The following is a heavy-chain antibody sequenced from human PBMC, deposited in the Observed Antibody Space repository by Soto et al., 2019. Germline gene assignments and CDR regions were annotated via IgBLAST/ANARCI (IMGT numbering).Heavy chain of an antibody. CDR2: FSGSGDGS. CDR1: GFSFSIYA. J-gene: IGHJ3*02. CDR3: AKPYYYGSGTGPDAFDI. Sequence: EVQLLESGGGLVQPGGSLGLSCAASGFSFSIYAMTWVRQAPGKGLEWVSTFSGSGDGSYYADSVKGRFTISRDNSKNTLYLQMNSLRAEDTALYYCAKPYYYGSGTGPDAFDIWGLGTMVTASS. D-gene: IGHD3-10*01. V-gene: IGHV3-23*01.